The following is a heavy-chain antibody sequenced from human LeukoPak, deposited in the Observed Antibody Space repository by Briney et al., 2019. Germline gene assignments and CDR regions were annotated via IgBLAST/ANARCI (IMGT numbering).Heavy chain of an antibody. D-gene: IGHD4-11*01. CDR1: GFTFSSYA. J-gene: IGHJ6*02. CDR3: ARDSYSNHSRLRGGYYYYYYGMDV. Sequence: PGRSLRLSCAASGFTFSSYAMHWVRQAPGKGLEWVAVISYDGSNKYYADSVKGRFTISRDNSKNTLYLQMNSLRAEDTAVYYCARDSYSNHSRLRGGYYYYYYGMDVWGQGTTVTVSS. V-gene: IGHV3-30-3*01. CDR2: ISYDGSNK.